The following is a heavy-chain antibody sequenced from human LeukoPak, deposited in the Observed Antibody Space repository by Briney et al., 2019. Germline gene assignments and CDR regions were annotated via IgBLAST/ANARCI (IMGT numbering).Heavy chain of an antibody. CDR3: ARRPMTPGPNQYLYYGLDV. D-gene: IGHD4-11*01. CDR1: GDTFSSYT. Sequence: SVKVSFKASGDTFSSYTISWVRQAPGLGLEWMGGIVPIFGTANYPQKFRGRVTITADGSTSTAYLEVNSLRSGDTAVYYCARRPMTPGPNQYLYYGLDVWGQGTTVTVSS. CDR2: IVPIFGTA. V-gene: IGHV1-69*13. J-gene: IGHJ6*02.